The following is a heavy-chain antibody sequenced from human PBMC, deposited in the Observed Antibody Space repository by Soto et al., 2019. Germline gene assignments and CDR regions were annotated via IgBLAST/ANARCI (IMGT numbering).Heavy chain of an antibody. D-gene: IGHD3-3*01. Sequence: AASGFTFSSYGMHWVRQAPGKGLEWVAVISYDGSNKYYADSVKGRFTISRDNSKNTLYLQMNSLRAEDTAVYYCAKDPGVGGPPYSGQGTMVTFSS. CDR2: ISYDGSNK. CDR3: AKDPGVGGPPY. V-gene: IGHV3-30*18. J-gene: IGHJ4*02. CDR1: GFTFSSYG.